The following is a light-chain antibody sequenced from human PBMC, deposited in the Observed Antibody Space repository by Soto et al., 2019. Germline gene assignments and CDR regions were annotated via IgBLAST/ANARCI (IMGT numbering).Light chain of an antibody. V-gene: IGLV3-9*01. J-gene: IGLJ2*01. CDR2: KDD. CDR3: QVWDRGTAI. Sequence: SYELTQSLSVSLALGQTARITCGGTNIGNKNVHWYQQRPGQAPVLVIYKDDSRPSGIPERFSGSNSGNMATLTISSAQAGDEADYYCQVWDRGTAIFGGGTKVTVL. CDR1: NIGNKN.